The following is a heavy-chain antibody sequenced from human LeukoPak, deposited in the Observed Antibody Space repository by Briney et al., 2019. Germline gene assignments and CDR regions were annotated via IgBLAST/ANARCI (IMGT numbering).Heavy chain of an antibody. CDR1: GGSISSSSYY. D-gene: IGHD5-18*01. J-gene: IGHJ6*03. V-gene: IGHV4-39*07. CDR2: IYYSGST. Sequence: SETLSLTCTVSGGSISSSSYYWGWIRQPPGKGLEWIGSIYYSGSTYYNPSLKSRVTISVDTSKNQFSLKLSSVTAADTAVYYCARGRGYSYGWPYYYYMDVWGKGTTVTVSS. CDR3: ARGRGYSYGWPYYYYMDV.